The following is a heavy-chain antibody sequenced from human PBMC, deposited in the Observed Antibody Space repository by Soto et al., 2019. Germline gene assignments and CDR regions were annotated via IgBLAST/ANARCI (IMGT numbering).Heavy chain of an antibody. D-gene: IGHD2-21*02. CDR3: ASKAACGGDCYAFDS. Sequence: QVYLVQSGAEVKKPGSSVKISCKASGGIFSSNTINWVRQAAGQGLEWMGGIITLFVTANYAEKFQGRVTITADKSTKTEYMELTSLRSEDTAVYYCASKAACGGDCYAFDSWGQGTLVTVSS. J-gene: IGHJ4*02. V-gene: IGHV1-69*06. CDR1: GGIFSSNT. CDR2: IITLFVTA.